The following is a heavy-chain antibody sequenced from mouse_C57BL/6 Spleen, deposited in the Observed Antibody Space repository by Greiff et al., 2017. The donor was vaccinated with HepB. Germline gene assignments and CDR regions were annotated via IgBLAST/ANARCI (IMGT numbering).Heavy chain of an antibody. CDR2: IYPRSGNT. Sequence: VQLQQSGAELARPGASVKLSCKASGYTFTSYGISWVKQRTGQGLEWIGEIYPRSGNTYYNEKFKGKATLTADKSSSTAYMELHSLTSEDSAVYFCARSDYGYAMDYWGQGTSVTVSS. CDR3: ARSDYGYAMDY. J-gene: IGHJ4*01. CDR1: GYTFTSYG. V-gene: IGHV1-81*01. D-gene: IGHD2-4*01.